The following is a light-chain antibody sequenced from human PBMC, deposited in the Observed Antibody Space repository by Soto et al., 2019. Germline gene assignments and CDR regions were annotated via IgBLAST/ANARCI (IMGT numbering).Light chain of an antibody. Sequence: EIVMTQSPATLSVSPGERATLSCRASQSVRHNLAWYQQKPGQAPRLLISGASTRVAGVPVRFSASGSGTEFALTISSLQSEDFAVYYCQQYHNWPPLTFGGGTTVEIK. V-gene: IGKV3-15*01. CDR3: QQYHNWPPLT. CDR2: GAS. J-gene: IGKJ4*01. CDR1: QSVRHN.